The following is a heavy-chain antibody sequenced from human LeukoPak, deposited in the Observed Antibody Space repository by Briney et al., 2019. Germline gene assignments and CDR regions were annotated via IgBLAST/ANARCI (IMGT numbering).Heavy chain of an antibody. CDR2: IYYSGST. Sequence: SETLSLTCTVSGGSISSYYWSWIRQPPGKGLEWSGYIYYSGSTNYNPSLKSRVTISVDTSKNQFSLKLSSVTAADTAVYYCARTDSYYDSSGYWHYYFDYWGQGTLVTVSS. V-gene: IGHV4-59*01. J-gene: IGHJ4*02. CDR1: GGSISSYY. D-gene: IGHD3-22*01. CDR3: ARTDSYYDSSGYWHYYFDY.